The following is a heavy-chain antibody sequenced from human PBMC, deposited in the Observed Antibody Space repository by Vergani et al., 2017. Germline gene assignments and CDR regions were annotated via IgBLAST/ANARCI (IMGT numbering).Heavy chain of an antibody. D-gene: IGHD5-12*01. CDR1: GFTFSTYG. CDR2: IRYDGSNK. Sequence: QVQLVESGGGVVQPGGSLRLSCAAPGFTFSTYGMHWVRQAPGKGLDWVAFIRYDGSNKYYADTVKGRFTISRDNSKNTLYLQMSSLRAEDTAVYYCAKGVGYSGYDHFDYWGQGTLVTVSS. J-gene: IGHJ4*02. CDR3: AKGVGYSGYDHFDY. V-gene: IGHV3-30*02.